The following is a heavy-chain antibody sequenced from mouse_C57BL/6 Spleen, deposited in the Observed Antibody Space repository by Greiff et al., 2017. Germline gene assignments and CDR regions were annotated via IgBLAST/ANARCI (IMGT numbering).Heavy chain of an antibody. CDR3: TRRGWDDDY. D-gene: IGHD4-1*01. Sequence: VQRVESGAELVRPGASVTLSCKASGYTFTDYEMHWVKQTPVHGLEWIGAIDPETGGTAYNQKFKGKAILTADKSSSTAYMELRSLTSEDSAVYYCTRRGWDDDYWGQGTTLTVSS. CDR1: GYTFTDYE. J-gene: IGHJ2*01. V-gene: IGHV1-15*01. CDR2: IDPETGGT.